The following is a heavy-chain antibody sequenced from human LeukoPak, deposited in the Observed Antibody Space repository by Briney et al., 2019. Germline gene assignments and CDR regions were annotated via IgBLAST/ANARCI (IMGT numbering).Heavy chain of an antibody. D-gene: IGHD2-2*01. CDR3: ARDVVPAATGWNDY. CDR2: IYYSGST. CDR1: GGSISSSSYY. J-gene: IGHJ4*02. Sequence: SETLSLTCTVSGGSISSSSYYLGWIRQPPGKGLEWIGSIYYSGSTYYNPSLKSRVTISVDTSKNQFSLKLSSVTAADTAVYYCARDVVPAATGWNDYWGQGTLVTVSS. V-gene: IGHV4-39*02.